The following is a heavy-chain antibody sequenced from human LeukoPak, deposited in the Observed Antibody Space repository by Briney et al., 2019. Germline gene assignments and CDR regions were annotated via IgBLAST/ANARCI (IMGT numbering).Heavy chain of an antibody. J-gene: IGHJ4*02. CDR1: GGSFSGYY. V-gene: IGHV4-34*01. CDR3: ASRYYYGSGRRYYFDY. Sequence: SETLSLTCAVYGGSFSGYYWGWIRQPPGKGLEWIGEINHSGSTNYNPSLKSRVTISVDTSKNQFSLKLSSVTAADTAVYCCASRYYYGSGRRYYFDYWGQGTLVTVSS. CDR2: INHSGST. D-gene: IGHD3-10*01.